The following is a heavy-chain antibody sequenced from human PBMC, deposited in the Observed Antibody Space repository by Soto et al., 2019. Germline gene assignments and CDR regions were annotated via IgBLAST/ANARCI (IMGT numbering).Heavy chain of an antibody. CDR3: VRRGIEAAETGPGQDYFDS. CDR1: GFSFNTFA. J-gene: IGHJ4*02. Sequence: GGSLRLSCAASGFSFNTFAMHWVRQPPGKGLEWMAVTPFDGRYQYYADSVRGRFAISRDNSKNTLYLQMNSLRPEDTAVYYCVRRGIEAAETGPGQDYFDSWGQGTLVTVSS. V-gene: IGHV3-30*16. CDR2: TPFDGRYQ. D-gene: IGHD6-13*01.